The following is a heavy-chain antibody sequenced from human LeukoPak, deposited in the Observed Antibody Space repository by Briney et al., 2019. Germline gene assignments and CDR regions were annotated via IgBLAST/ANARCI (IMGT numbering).Heavy chain of an antibody. D-gene: IGHD6-19*01. CDR3: ARGAVAGLEGVDY. J-gene: IGHJ4*02. CDR2: IIPIHNMI. Sequence: SVKVSCKVSGSSFSSYTISWVRQAPGQGREWMGRIIPIHNMINYAQNFQDRVTITADKSTSTAYMELSSLRSEDTAIYYCARGAVAGLEGVDYWGQGTLVTVSS. CDR1: GSSFSSYT. V-gene: IGHV1-69*02.